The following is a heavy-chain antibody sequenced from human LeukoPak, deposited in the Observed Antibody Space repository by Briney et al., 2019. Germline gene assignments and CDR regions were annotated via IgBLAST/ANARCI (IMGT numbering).Heavy chain of an antibody. CDR3: ARHYYDSSGYPEPIYYYYYYGMDV. Sequence: SETLSLTCTVSGGSISSYYWSWIRQPPGKGLEWIGYIYYSGSTNYSPSLKSRVTISVDTSKNQFSLKLSSVTAADTAVYYCARHYYDSSGYPEPIYYYYYYGMDVWGQGTTVTVSS. J-gene: IGHJ6*02. D-gene: IGHD3-22*01. CDR2: IYYSGST. V-gene: IGHV4-59*08. CDR1: GGSISSYY.